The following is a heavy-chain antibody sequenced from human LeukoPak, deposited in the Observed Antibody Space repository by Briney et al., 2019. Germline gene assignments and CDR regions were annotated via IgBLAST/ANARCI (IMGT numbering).Heavy chain of an antibody. CDR3: ARGLVGDYAPYYFDY. Sequence: ASVKVSCKASGYTFTSYYMHWVRQAPGQGLEWMGIINPSGGSTSYAQKFQGRVTMTRDTSTSTVYMELSSLRSEDTAVYYCARGLVGDYAPYYFDYWGQGTLVTVSS. CDR2: INPSGGST. D-gene: IGHD4-17*01. CDR1: GYTFTSYY. V-gene: IGHV1-46*01. J-gene: IGHJ4*02.